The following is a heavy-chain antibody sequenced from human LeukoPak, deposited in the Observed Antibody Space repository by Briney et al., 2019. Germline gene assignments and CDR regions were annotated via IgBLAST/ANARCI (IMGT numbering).Heavy chain of an antibody. J-gene: IGHJ4*02. V-gene: IGHV1-2*02. Sequence: GASVTVSCKTSGYTFTGQYLHWVRQAPGQGLEWMGWINPNSGGTNYAQKFQGRVTMTRDTSISTAYMELSRLRSDDTAVYYCARWRGYASDWWGPFDDWGQGTLVTVSS. CDR3: ARWRGYASDWWGPFDD. CDR1: GYTFTGQY. D-gene: IGHD6-19*01. CDR2: INPNSGGT.